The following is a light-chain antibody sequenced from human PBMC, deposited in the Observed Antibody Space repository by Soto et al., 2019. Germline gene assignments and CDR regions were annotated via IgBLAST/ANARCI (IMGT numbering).Light chain of an antibody. CDR2: GAS. J-gene: IGKJ4*01. Sequence: EIVMTQSPATLSVSPGERATISSRASQSVSSNLAWYQQKPGQAPRLLIYGASTRATGIPARFSGSGSGTEFTLTISSLQSEDFAVYYCQQYNNWITFGGGTKVDIK. V-gene: IGKV3-15*01. CDR3: QQYNNWIT. CDR1: QSVSSN.